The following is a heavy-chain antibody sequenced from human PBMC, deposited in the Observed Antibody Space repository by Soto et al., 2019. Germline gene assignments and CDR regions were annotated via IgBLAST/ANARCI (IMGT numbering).Heavy chain of an antibody. CDR1: GGTFSSYS. V-gene: IGHV1-69*01. CDR3: ARDGGRHSGGIDY. CDR2: IIPIFGTA. Sequence: QVQLVQSGAEVKKPGSSVKVSCKASGGTFSSYSINWVRHAPGQGLEWMGEIIPIFGTASYAQKFQGRVTITADESTSTAYMELSSLRSEDTAVYYCARDGGRHSGGIDYWGQGTLVTVSS. J-gene: IGHJ4*02. D-gene: IGHD1-26*01.